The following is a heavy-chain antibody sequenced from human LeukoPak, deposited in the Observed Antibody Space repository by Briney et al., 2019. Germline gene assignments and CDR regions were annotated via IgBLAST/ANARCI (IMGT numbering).Heavy chain of an antibody. V-gene: IGHV4-34*01. CDR2: INHSGST. CDR3: ARNYYDSSGGFDP. CDR1: GGSIRSYY. D-gene: IGHD3-22*01. J-gene: IGHJ5*02. Sequence: SETLSLTCTVSGGSIRSYYWSWIRQPPGKGLEWIGEINHSGSTNYNPSLKSRVTISVDTSKNQFSLKLSSVTAADTAVYYCARNYYDSSGGFDPWGQGTLVTVSS.